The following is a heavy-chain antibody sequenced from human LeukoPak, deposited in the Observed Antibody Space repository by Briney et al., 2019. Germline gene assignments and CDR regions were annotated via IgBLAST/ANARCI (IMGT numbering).Heavy chain of an antibody. Sequence: SVKVSCKASGGTFSSYAISWVRQAPGQGLEWMGRIIPILGIANYAQKFQGRVTITADKSTSTAYMELSSLRSEDTAVYYCARGLYTRGVAVVEIDYWGQGTLVTVSS. D-gene: IGHD6-19*01. J-gene: IGHJ4*02. CDR1: GGTFSSYA. V-gene: IGHV1-69*04. CDR3: ARGLYTRGVAVVEIDY. CDR2: IIPILGIA.